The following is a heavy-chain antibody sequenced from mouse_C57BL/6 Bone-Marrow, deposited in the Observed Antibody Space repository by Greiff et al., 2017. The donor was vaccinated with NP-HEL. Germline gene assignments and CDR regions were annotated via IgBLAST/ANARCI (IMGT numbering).Heavy chain of an antibody. V-gene: IGHV1-42*01. CDR2: INPSTGGT. CDR3: ARIVADYFDY. Sequence: VQLKQSGPELVKPGASVKISCKASGYSFTGYYMNWVKQSPEKSLEWIGEINPSTGGTTYNQKFKAKATLTVDKSSSTAYMQLKSLTSEDSAVYYCARIVADYFDYWGQGTTLTVSS. J-gene: IGHJ2*01. D-gene: IGHD1-1*01. CDR1: GYSFTGYY.